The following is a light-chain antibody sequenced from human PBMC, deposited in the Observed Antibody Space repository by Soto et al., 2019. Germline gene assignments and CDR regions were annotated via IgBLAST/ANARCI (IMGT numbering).Light chain of an antibody. J-gene: IGKJ4*01. V-gene: IGKV1-39*01. CDR3: QQSFITPPLT. CDR2: GAS. Sequence: DIQMTQSPSSLSASIGDIITITCRASQSISTYLNWYQQKPGKAPKLLIYGASTLQNGVPSRFSGSGSAKDYTLTISGLQPEDFATYYCQQSFITPPLTFGGGTKVEMK. CDR1: QSISTY.